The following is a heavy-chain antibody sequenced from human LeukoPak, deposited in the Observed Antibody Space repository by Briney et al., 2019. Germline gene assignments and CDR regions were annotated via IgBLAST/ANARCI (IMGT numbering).Heavy chain of an antibody. CDR1: GYIFTNYW. V-gene: IGHV5-51*01. Sequence: GESLKISCKASGYIFTNYWIGWVRQMPGKGLEWMGIIYPGGSDTRYSPSFEGQVTISADKSISTAYLQWSSLKAPDTAMYYCARQRQHQRTYYYGMDVWGQGTTVTVSS. J-gene: IGHJ6*02. CDR3: ARQRQHQRTYYYGMDV. D-gene: IGHD2-2*01. CDR2: IYPGGSDT.